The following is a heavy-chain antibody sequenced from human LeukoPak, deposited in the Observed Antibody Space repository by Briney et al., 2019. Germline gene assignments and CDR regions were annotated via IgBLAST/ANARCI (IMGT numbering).Heavy chain of an antibody. CDR1: GFSFSGFG. J-gene: IGHJ4*02. CDR2: IRYDGSNK. CDR3: AKNQFLYSSSWYYFDY. D-gene: IGHD6-13*01. V-gene: IGHV3-30*02. Sequence: GGSLRLSCAASGFSFSGFGMHWVRQAPGKGLEWVAFIRYDGSNKYYADSVEGRFTISRDNSKNTLYLQMNSLRAEDTAFYYCAKNQFLYSSSWYYFDYWGQGSLVTVSS.